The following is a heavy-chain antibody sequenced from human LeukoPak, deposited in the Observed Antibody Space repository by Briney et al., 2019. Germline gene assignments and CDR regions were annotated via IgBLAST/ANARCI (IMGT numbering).Heavy chain of an antibody. CDR2: IWYDGSNK. J-gene: IGHJ4*02. Sequence: GRSLRLSCAASGFTFSSHGMYWVRQAPGKGLEWVAVIWYDGSNKYYADSVKGRFTISRDDSKNTLYLQMNSLRVEDTAVYYCARAVRGVGSDYWGQGTLVTVSS. D-gene: IGHD3-10*01. CDR3: ARAVRGVGSDY. V-gene: IGHV3-33*01. CDR1: GFTFSSHG.